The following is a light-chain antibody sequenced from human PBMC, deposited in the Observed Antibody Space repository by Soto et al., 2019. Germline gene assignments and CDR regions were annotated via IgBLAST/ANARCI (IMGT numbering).Light chain of an antibody. V-gene: IGKV1-12*01. Sequence: DLQMTQSPSSVSASVGDRVSITCRASQGISSWLAWYQQKPGRAPKLLIYTGSSLQSGVPSRFSGTGSGTDFPLTISSLQPEDVATCYCQQANSFPLTFGGGTKVEIK. CDR1: QGISSW. CDR2: TGS. J-gene: IGKJ4*01. CDR3: QQANSFPLT.